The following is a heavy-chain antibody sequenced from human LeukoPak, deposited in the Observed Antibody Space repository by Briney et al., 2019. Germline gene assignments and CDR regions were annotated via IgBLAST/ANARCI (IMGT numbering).Heavy chain of an antibody. J-gene: IGHJ4*01. D-gene: IGHD2-2*01. CDR1: GFTFSNYP. CDR2: ISGSGDTT. CDR3: AKRGRACSCTRCNIDY. Sequence: GGSLRLSCTTSGFTFSNYPMSWVRQAPGKGLEWVSAISGSGDTTYYADSARGRFTISRDNSKNTLYLEMNSLRVEDTAVYYCAKRGRACSCTRCNIDYWGQGTLVTVSS. V-gene: IGHV3-23*01.